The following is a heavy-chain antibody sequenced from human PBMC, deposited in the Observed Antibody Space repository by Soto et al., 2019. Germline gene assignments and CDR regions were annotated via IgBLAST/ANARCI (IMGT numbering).Heavy chain of an antibody. V-gene: IGHV1-18*03. CDR2: ISAYNGNT. CDR1: GYTFTSYG. J-gene: IGHJ4*02. D-gene: IGHD3-10*01. Sequence: QVQLVQSGAEVKKPGASVKVSCKASGYTFTSYGISWVRQAPGQGLEWMGWISAYNGNTTYAQKLQGRVTMTTDTSTRTADMELRSLRSDAMCVYYCASETYGAFGSWGQGTLVTVSS. CDR3: ASETYGAFGS.